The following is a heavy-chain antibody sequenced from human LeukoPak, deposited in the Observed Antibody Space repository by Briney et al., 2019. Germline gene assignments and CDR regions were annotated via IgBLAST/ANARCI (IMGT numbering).Heavy chain of an antibody. CDR1: GFTFRSYA. CDR3: AKQDLSMTTTPFDY. Sequence: GGSLRLSCAASGFTFRSYAMSWVRQAPGKGLEWVSAISGSGGSTYYADSVKGRFTVSRDNSKNTLYLQMNSLRAEDTAVYYCAKQDLSMTTTPFDYWGQGTLVTVSS. J-gene: IGHJ4*02. D-gene: IGHD4-17*01. V-gene: IGHV3-23*01. CDR2: ISGSGGST.